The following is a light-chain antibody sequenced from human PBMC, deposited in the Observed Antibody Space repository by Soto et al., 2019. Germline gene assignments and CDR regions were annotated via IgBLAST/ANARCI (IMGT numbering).Light chain of an antibody. V-gene: IGKV3-20*01. J-gene: IGKJ1*01. Sequence: EIVLTQSPGTLSLSPGERATLSCRASQSVTSNFLAWYRQKPGQAPRLLIYGASSRATGIPDRFSGSGSGTDFTLTISRLEPEDFAVYYCHQYFSWPRGTFXQGTKVDIK. CDR3: HQYFSWPRGT. CDR1: QSVTSNF. CDR2: GAS.